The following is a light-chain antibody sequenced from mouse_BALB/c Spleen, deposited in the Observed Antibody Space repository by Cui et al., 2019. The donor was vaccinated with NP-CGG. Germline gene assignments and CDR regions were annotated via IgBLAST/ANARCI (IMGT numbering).Light chain of an antibody. J-gene: IGLJ1*01. CDR1: TGAVTTSNY. CDR3: ALWYSNHWV. Sequence: AFLTQESALTTSPGETVTLTCRSSTGAVTTSNYANWVQEKPDHLFTGLIGGTNNRPPGVPARFSGSLIGDKAALTITGAQTEDEAIYFCALWYSNHWVFGGGTKLTVL. V-gene: IGLV1*01. CDR2: GTN.